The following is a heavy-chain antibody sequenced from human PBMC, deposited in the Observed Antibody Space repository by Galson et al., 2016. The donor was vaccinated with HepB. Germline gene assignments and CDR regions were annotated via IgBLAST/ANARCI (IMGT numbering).Heavy chain of an antibody. V-gene: IGHV3-23*01. D-gene: IGHD2-2*01. CDR2: ISRSGDST. CDR1: GFTFRNYG. CDR3: VQGSTAPAV. J-gene: IGHJ6*04. Sequence: SLRLSCAASGFTFRNYGMPWVRQAPGKGLEVVSSISRSGDSTDYADSVKGRFTISRDNPKNTLSLQMNSLTADDTAIYYCVQGSTAPAVWGKGTTVTVSS.